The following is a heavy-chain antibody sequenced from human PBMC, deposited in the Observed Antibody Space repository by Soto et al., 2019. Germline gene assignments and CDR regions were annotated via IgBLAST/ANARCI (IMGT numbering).Heavy chain of an antibody. D-gene: IGHD2-2*01. CDR1: GYTFTSYG. Sequence: GASVKVSCKASGYTFTSYGISWVRQAPGQGLEWMGWISAYNGNTKYSQKFQGRVTITRDTSASTAYMELSSLRSEDTAVYYCARGPRVGYQLLHAFDIWGQGTMVTVSS. CDR3: ARGPRVGYQLLHAFDI. V-gene: IGHV1-18*01. CDR2: ISAYNGNT. J-gene: IGHJ3*02.